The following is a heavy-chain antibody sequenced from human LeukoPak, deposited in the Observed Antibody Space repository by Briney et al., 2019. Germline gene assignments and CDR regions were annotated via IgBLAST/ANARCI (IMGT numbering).Heavy chain of an antibody. CDR3: ARRGYCSSTACSVVPFDI. CDR2: IYPGDSDI. D-gene: IGHD2-2*01. V-gene: IGHV5-51*01. J-gene: IGHJ3*02. CDR1: GYSFTSYW. Sequence: GESLKISCKGSGYSFTSYWIGWVRQMPGKGLEWMGIIYPGDSDIRCSPSFQGQVTISADKSISTAYLQWSSLKASDTAIYYCARRGYCSSTACSVVPFDIWGQGTMVTVSS.